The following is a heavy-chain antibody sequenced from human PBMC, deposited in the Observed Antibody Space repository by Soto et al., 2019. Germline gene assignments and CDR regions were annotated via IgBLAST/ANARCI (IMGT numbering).Heavy chain of an antibody. CDR3: ARDSVLDYYYYMDV. V-gene: IGHV3-33*01. J-gene: IGHJ6*03. CDR1: GFTFSSYG. CDR2: IWYDGSNK. Sequence: GGSLRLSCAASGFTFSSYGMHWVRQAPGKGLEWVAVIWYDGSNKYYADSVKGRFTISRDNSKNTLYLQMNSLRAEDTAVYYCARDSVLDYYYYMDVWGKGTTVTVSS. D-gene: IGHD3-10*01.